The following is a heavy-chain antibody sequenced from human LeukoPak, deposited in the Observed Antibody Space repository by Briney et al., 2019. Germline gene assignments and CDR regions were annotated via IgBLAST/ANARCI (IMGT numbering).Heavy chain of an antibody. V-gene: IGHV4-39*07. CDR3: ARSVYPDY. D-gene: IGHD1-14*01. CDR1: GGSISSSSYY. CDR2: IYYSGST. J-gene: IGHJ4*02. Sequence: SETLSLTCTVSGGSISSSSYYWGWIRQPPGKGLEWIGSIYYSGSTYYNPSLKSRVTISVDTSKNQFSLKLSSVTAADTAVYYCARSVYPDYWGQGTLVTVSS.